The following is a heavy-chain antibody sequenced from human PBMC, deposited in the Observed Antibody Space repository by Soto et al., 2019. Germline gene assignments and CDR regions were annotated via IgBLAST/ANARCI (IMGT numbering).Heavy chain of an antibody. Sequence: PGESLKISCKGSGYSFTSYWIGWVRQMPGKGLEWMGIIYPGDSDTRYSPSFQGQVTISADKSISTAYLQWSSLKASDTAMYYCARHRIGSSSFYYGMDVWGQGTTVTVPS. CDR2: IYPGDSDT. V-gene: IGHV5-51*01. D-gene: IGHD6-6*01. J-gene: IGHJ6*02. CDR1: GYSFTSYW. CDR3: ARHRIGSSSFYYGMDV.